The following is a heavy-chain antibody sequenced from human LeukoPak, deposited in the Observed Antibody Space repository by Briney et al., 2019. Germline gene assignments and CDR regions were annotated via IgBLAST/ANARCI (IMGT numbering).Heavy chain of an antibody. CDR3: ARDYHGSGSLTTFDY. CDR1: GYTFTNFY. CDR2: INPRGGST. D-gene: IGHD3-10*01. J-gene: IGHJ4*02. V-gene: IGHV1-46*01. Sequence: ASVKVSCKASGYTFTNFYMHWVRQAPGQGLEWMGIINPRGGSTTSAQKFQGRITLTRDTSTSTFYMGLSSLKSQDTAVYYCARDYHGSGSLTTFDYWGQGTLVTVSS.